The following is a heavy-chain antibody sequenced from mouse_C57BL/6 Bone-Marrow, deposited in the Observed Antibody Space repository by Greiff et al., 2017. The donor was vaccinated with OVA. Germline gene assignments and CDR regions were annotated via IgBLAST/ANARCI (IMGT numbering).Heavy chain of an antibody. CDR1: GFSLTSYG. J-gene: IGHJ1*03. V-gene: IGHV2-5*01. D-gene: IGHD1-1*01. Sequence: QVQLKESGPGLVQPSQSLSITCTVSGFSLTSYGVHWVRQSPGKGLEWLGVIWRGGSTDYNAAFMSRLSITKDNSKSQVFFKMNSLQADDTAIYYCAKNPYYYGSSLDWYFDVWGTGTTVTVSS. CDR2: IWRGGST. CDR3: AKNPYYYGSSLDWYFDV.